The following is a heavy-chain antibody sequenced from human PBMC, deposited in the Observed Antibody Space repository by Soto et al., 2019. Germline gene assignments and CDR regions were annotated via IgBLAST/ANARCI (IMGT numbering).Heavy chain of an antibody. V-gene: IGHV3-72*01. J-gene: IGHJ4*02. D-gene: IGHD1-20*01. CDR1: GFSFSAHY. CDR2: TRNKANSYTT. CDR3: VRASISATPYYFDY. Sequence: PXVSLRLSCAASGFSFSAHYMDWVRQAPGKGLEWVARTRNKANSYTTEYAASVKGRFTISRDDSRNSLYLQMNSLKTEDTAVYYCVRASISATPYYFDYWGQGAQVTVSS.